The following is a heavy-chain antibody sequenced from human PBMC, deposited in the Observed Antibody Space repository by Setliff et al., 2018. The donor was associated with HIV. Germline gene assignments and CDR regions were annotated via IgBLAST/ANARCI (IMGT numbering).Heavy chain of an antibody. J-gene: IGHJ4*02. Sequence: SETLSLTCTVSGASISSGGYYWSWIRQPPGKGLEWIGEINHSGTTNYNPSLKSRVIMSIDTSKNKFSLKLTSVTAADTAVYYCATVSGWNDATDCWGQGTLVTVSS. CDR3: ATVSGWNDATDC. V-gene: IGHV4-61*08. D-gene: IGHD1-1*01. CDR1: GASISSGGYY. CDR2: INHSGTT.